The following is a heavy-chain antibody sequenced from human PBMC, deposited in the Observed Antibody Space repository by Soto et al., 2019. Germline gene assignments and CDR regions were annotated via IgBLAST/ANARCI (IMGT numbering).Heavy chain of an antibody. CDR1: GDTFSSYA. CDR3: ARVGPAHYYDSSGYYSPLDY. D-gene: IGHD3-22*01. V-gene: IGHV1-69*19. Sequence: QVQLVQSGAEVKKPGSSVKVSCKASGDTFSSYAINWVRQAPGQGLEWMGGIIPMFGTANYAQKFKGRVPITAGESTSTVYMELSSLRSEDMAVYYCARVGPAHYYDSSGYYSPLDYWGQGTLVTVSS. J-gene: IGHJ4*02. CDR2: IIPMFGTA.